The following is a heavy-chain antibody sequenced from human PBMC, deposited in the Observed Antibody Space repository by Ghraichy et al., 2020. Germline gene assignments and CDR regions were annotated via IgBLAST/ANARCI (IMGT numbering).Heavy chain of an antibody. CDR1: GFTFSSCA. CDR3: AKDLKKETRTIFAPARGRFNGMDV. Sequence: GESLNISCAASGFTFSSCAMSWVRQAPGKGLEWVSAISGSGGSTYYADSVKGRFTISRDNSKNTLYLQMNSLRAEDTAVYYCAKDLKKETRTIFAPARGRFNGMDVWGQGTTVTVSS. D-gene: IGHD3-3*01. CDR2: ISGSGGST. J-gene: IGHJ6*02. V-gene: IGHV3-23*01.